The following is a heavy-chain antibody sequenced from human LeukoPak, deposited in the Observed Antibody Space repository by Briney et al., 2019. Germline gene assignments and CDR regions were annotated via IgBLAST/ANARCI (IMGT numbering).Heavy chain of an antibody. CDR1: GGSISTNY. CDR2: LYNGGST. CDR3: ARHRGSYYYFDY. Sequence: SETLSLTCTVSGGSISTNYWSWIRQSPGKGLEWIGYLYNGGSTGYNPSLKSRATISLDTSKNQFSLKLRSVTAADTAVYYCARHRGSYYYFDYWGQGTLVTVSS. J-gene: IGHJ4*02. V-gene: IGHV4-59*08. D-gene: IGHD1-26*01.